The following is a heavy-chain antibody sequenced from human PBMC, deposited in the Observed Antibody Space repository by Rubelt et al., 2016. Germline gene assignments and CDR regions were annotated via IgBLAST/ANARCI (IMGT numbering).Heavy chain of an antibody. J-gene: IGHJ5*02. CDR3: ARVIWGSGWSNNWFDP. D-gene: IGHD6-19*01. CDR2: ISAYNGNT. Sequence: QVQLVQSGAEVKKPGASVKVSCKASGYTFTSYGISWVRQAPGQGLEWMGWISAYNGNTNYAQKLQGRVTMTTDTSTSTADRELRSLRSDDTAGYYCARVIWGSGWSNNWFDPWGQGTLVTVSS. V-gene: IGHV1-18*01. CDR1: GYTFTSYG.